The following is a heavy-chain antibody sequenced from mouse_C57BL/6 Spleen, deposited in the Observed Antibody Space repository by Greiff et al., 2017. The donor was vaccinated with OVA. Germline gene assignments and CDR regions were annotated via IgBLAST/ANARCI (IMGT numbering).Heavy chain of an antibody. V-gene: IGHV1-42*01. D-gene: IGHD2-4*01. Sequence: VQLQQSGPELVKPGASVTISCKASGYSFTGYYMNWVKQSPEKSLEWIGEINPSTGGTTYNQKFKAKATLTVDKSSSTAYMQLKSLTSEDSAVYYCARSEDYDYDEGGFYFDYWGQGTTLTVSS. CDR3: ARSEDYDYDEGGFYFDY. J-gene: IGHJ2*01. CDR1: GYSFTGYY. CDR2: INPSTGGT.